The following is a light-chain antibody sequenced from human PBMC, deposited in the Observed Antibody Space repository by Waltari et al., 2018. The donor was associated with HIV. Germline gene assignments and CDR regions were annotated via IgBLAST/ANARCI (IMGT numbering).Light chain of an antibody. J-gene: IGLJ1*01. CDR1: SSNMASNY. V-gene: IGLV1-47*01. CDR2: RNN. Sequence: QSALTQPPSASGTPGQRVTISCAGRSSNMASNYVYWYQHPPGTAPTLLIYRNNQRPSGVPDRFSGSTSCTSASLAISALRSEDEAAYYCAAWDDNLSGPDFGTGTTVTVL. CDR3: AAWDDNLSGPD.